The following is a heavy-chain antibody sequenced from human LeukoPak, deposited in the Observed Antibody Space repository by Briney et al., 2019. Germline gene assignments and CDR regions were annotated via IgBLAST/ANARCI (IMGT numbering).Heavy chain of an antibody. CDR2: IYYRGST. CDR3: AREYSSSSFLNYFDY. V-gene: IGHV4-59*01. Sequence: SETLSLTCTVSGGSISNYYWNWIRQPPGKGLEWIGYIYYRGSTNYNPSLKSRVTISVDTSKNQFSLKLSSVTAADTAVYYCAREYSSSSFLNYFDYWGQGTLVTVSS. J-gene: IGHJ4*02. D-gene: IGHD6-6*01. CDR1: GGSISNYY.